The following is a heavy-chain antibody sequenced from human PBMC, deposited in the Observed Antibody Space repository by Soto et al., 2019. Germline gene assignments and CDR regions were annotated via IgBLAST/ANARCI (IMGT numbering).Heavy chain of an antibody. CDR1: GGSISSSSYY. D-gene: IGHD6-19*01. J-gene: IGHJ4*02. V-gene: IGHV4-39*01. CDR2: IYYSGST. CDR3: ARQWLVGGYFDY. Sequence: SETLSLTCTVSGGSISSSSYYWGWIRQPPGKGLEWIGSIYYSGSTYYNPSLKSRVTISVDTSKNQFSLKLSSVTAADTAVYYCARQWLVGGYFDYWGQGTLVTVSS.